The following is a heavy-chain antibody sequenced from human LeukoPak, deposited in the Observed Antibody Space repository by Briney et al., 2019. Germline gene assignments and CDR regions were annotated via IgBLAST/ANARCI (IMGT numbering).Heavy chain of an antibody. Sequence: GGSLRLSCTASGFTFNIYEMNWVRQAPGKGLEWVSYISSSSGSIYYADSVKGRFTISRDNAKNSLYLQMSSLRGEDTAVYYCARSPYSESYYGDALDIWGQGTRVTVSS. CDR2: ISSSSGSI. CDR1: GFTFNIYE. V-gene: IGHV3-48*03. J-gene: IGHJ3*02. D-gene: IGHD1-26*01. CDR3: ARSPYSESYYGDALDI.